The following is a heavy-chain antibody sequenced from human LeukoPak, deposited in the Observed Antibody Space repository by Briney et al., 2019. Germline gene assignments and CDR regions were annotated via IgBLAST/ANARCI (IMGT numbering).Heavy chain of an antibody. J-gene: IGHJ4*02. D-gene: IGHD1-14*01. CDR3: ARDTVATGFDY. Sequence: ASVKVSCKASGYTSTGYYMHWVRQAPGQGLEWMGIVNPSGGSTSYAQKFQGRVTMTRDTSTSTVYMELSSLRSEDTAVYYCARDTVATGFDYWGQGTLVTVSS. CDR1: GYTSTGYY. CDR2: VNPSGGST. V-gene: IGHV1-46*01.